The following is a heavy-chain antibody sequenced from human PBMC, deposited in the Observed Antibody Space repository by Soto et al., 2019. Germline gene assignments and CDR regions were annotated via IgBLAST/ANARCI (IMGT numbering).Heavy chain of an antibody. D-gene: IGHD2-15*01. V-gene: IGHV3-23*01. CDR1: GFNFNSHA. CDR2: ISANIIST. Sequence: EVQLLESGGGLVQPGGSLRLSCAAXGFNFNSHAMTWVRQAPGKGLEWVSTISANIISTYYADSVKGRFTISRDNSKNTLYLQMSSLRVEDTAVYHCARVDTPTVRVGMDVWGQGTTVTVSS. CDR3: ARVDTPTVRVGMDV. J-gene: IGHJ6*02.